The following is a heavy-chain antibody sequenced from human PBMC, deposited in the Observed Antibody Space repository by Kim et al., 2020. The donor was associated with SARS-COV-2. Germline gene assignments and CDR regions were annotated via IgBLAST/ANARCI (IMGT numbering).Heavy chain of an antibody. Sequence: SETLSLTCTVSGGSISSYYWSWIRQPAGKGLEWIGRIYTSGSTNYNPSLKSRVTMSVDTSKNQFSLKLSSVTAADTAVYYCARDLVGRDSSSWYGWFDPWGQGTLVTVSS. CDR3: ARDLVGRDSSSWYGWFDP. J-gene: IGHJ5*01. CDR1: GGSISSYY. CDR2: IYTSGST. D-gene: IGHD6-13*01. V-gene: IGHV4-4*07.